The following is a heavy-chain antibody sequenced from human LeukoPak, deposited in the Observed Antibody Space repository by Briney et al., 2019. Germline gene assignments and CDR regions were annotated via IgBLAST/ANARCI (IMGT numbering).Heavy chain of an antibody. CDR3: ARDVEMYSSTWSDAFDI. Sequence: GGSLRLSCAASGFAFSSYGMSWVRQASGKGLEWVSTIRSNSRGTFYADSVKGRFTISRDNSKNTLSLEMNSLRAEDTALYYCARDVEMYSSTWSDAFDIWGQGTMVTVSS. CDR2: IRSNSRGT. J-gene: IGHJ3*02. D-gene: IGHD6-13*01. V-gene: IGHV3-23*01. CDR1: GFAFSSYG.